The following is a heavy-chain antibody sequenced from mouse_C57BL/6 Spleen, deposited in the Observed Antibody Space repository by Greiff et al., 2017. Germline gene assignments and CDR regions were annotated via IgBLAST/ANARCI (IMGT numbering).Heavy chain of an antibody. CDR1: GFSLSTSGMG. J-gene: IGHJ4*01. D-gene: IGHD1-1*01. V-gene: IGHV8-12*01. CDR2: IYWDDDK. Sequence: QVTLKESGPGILQSSQTLSLTCSFSGFSLSTSGMGVSWIRQPSGKGLEWLAHIYWDDDKRYNPSLKSRLTISKDTSRNQVFLKITSVDTADTATYYCARLTTGYAMDYWGQGTSVTVSS. CDR3: ARLTTGYAMDY.